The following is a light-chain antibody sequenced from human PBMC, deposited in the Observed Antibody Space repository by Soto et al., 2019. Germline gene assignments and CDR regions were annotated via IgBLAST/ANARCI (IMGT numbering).Light chain of an antibody. V-gene: IGKV1-5*03. CDR1: QSISTW. Sequence: DIQMTQSPSTLSASVGDRVTITCRANQSISTWLAWYQQEPGKAPKLLIYKASHLDSGVPSRFSGSGSGTEFSLTISSLQPDDFAIYYCQQYNSYSRTFGQGTKVEIK. CDR3: QQYNSYSRT. CDR2: KAS. J-gene: IGKJ1*01.